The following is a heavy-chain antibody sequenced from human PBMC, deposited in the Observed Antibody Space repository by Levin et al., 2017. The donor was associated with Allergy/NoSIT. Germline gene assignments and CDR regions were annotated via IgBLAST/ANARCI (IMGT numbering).Heavy chain of an antibody. D-gene: IGHD3-10*01. J-gene: IGHJ6*02. CDR3: AKAYRPYYYGSGIYTSNYYYYGMDV. CDR2: ISWDSGII. CDR1: GGFTFNDYA. V-gene: IGHV3-9*01. Sequence: GGSLRLSCAASGGFTFNDYAMHWVRQAPGKGLAWVSGISWDSGIIGYADSVKGRFTISRDNAKSSLYLQMNSLGPEDTALYYCAKAYRPYYYGSGIYTSNYYYYGMDVWGQGTTVTVSS.